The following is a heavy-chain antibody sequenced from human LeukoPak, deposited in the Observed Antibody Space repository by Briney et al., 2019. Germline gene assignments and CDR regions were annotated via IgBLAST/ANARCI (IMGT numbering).Heavy chain of an antibody. V-gene: IGHV3-21*01. D-gene: IGHD1-26*01. CDR2: ISSSSSYI. J-gene: IGHJ6*03. CDR1: GFTFSSYS. Sequence: GGPLRLSCAASGFTFSSYSMNWVRQAPGKGLEWVSSISSSSSYIYYGDSVKGRFTISRDNAKNSLYLQMNSLRAEDTAVYYCPRGDGGSYYPLYYYYYMDVWGKGTTVTVSS. CDR3: PRGDGGSYYPLYYYYYMDV.